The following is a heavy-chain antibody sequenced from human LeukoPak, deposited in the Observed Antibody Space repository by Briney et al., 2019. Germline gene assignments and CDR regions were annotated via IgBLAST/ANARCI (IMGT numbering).Heavy chain of an antibody. D-gene: IGHD6-19*01. V-gene: IGHV4-59*12. CDR1: GGSISNYY. J-gene: IGHJ4*02. Sequence: SETLSLTCTVSGGSISNYYWSWIRQPPGQGLEWIAYFFYSGSTNYNPSLKSRVTISVDTSKNQFSLKLSSVTAADTAVYYCARGKGSGWTFDYWGQGTLVTVSS. CDR3: ARGKGSGWTFDY. CDR2: FFYSGST.